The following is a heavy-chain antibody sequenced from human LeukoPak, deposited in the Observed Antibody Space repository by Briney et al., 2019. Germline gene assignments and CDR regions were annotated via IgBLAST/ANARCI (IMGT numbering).Heavy chain of an antibody. J-gene: IGHJ6*03. D-gene: IGHD3-9*01. Sequence: PGGSLRLSCAASGFTFRSYSMNWVRQAPGKGLEWVSSISSSSSYIYYADSVKGRFTISRDNAKNSLYLQMNSLRAEDTAVYYCARLLRYFDWPSRTDYYYYMDVWGKGTTVTVSS. CDR2: ISSSSSYI. CDR3: ARLLRYFDWPSRTDYYYYMDV. CDR1: GFTFRSYS. V-gene: IGHV3-21*01.